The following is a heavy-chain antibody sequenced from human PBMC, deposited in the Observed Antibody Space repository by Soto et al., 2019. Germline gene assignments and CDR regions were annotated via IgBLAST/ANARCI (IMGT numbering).Heavy chain of an antibody. CDR2: VSHSGNT. J-gene: IGHJ3*01. D-gene: IGHD3-9*01. V-gene: IGHV4-30-2*01. CDR3: ARTSYDILTGRLDAFDV. CDR1: GGSISNGGYS. Sequence: QLQLQESGSRLVKPSQTLPLTCAVSGGSISNGGYSWSWLRQPPGKGLEWIGFVSHSGNTYYNPSLRSRVIISIDKSRNHFSLGLKSVTAADTAMYYCARTSYDILTGRLDAFDVWGQGTMVTVSS.